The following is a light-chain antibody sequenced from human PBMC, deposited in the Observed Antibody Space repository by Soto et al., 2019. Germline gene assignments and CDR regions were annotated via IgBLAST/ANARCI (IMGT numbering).Light chain of an antibody. CDR2: DAS. CDR1: QSISSS. Sequence: IQMTQSPSTLSASVGDRVTITFLASQSISSSLAWYQHKPVKAPKLLIYDASSLESGVPSRFSGSGSGTEFTLTISSLQPDDFATYSCQQYTPNPRTFGQGTKVDIK. V-gene: IGKV1-5*01. CDR3: QQYTPNPRT. J-gene: IGKJ1*01.